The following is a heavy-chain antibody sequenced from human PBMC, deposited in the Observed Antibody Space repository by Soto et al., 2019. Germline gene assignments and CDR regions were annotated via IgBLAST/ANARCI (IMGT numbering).Heavy chain of an antibody. CDR2: ISAYNGNT. Sequence: QVQLVQSGVEVKKPGASVTVSCKASGYIFTSYGITWVRQAPGQGLEWMGWISAYNGNTKYAQNLQGRVTLTTDTSTYTAYMELKSLQSDDTAVYYCARDFGSDLSAPGAVFDPWGQGALVTVSS. CDR3: ARDFGSDLSAPGAVFDP. D-gene: IGHD3-3*01. V-gene: IGHV1-18*01. CDR1: GYIFTSYG. J-gene: IGHJ5*02.